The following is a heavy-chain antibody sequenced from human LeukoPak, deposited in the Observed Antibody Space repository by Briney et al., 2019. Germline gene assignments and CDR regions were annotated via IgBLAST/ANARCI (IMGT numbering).Heavy chain of an antibody. J-gene: IGHJ4*02. Sequence: GGSLRLSCAASGFSFSTYAMHWVRQAPGKGLEWVAVISDDGSDKYYADSVKGRFTISRDSSKNTLYLQMSSLRAEDTAVYYCARDSGSGYYDSSGSFFDYWGQGTLVTVSS. CDR2: ISDDGSDK. CDR1: GFSFSTYA. D-gene: IGHD3-22*01. V-gene: IGHV3-30*15. CDR3: ARDSGSGYYDSSGSFFDY.